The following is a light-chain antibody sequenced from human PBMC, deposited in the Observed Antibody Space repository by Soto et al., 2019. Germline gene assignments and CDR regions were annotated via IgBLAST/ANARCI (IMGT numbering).Light chain of an antibody. J-gene: IGKJ5*01. V-gene: IGKV1-39*01. CDR1: QSISSY. Sequence: DIKMTLSPTSLSATVRDTISITCRSFQSISSYLNWYQQKPGKAPKLLIYAASSLQSGVPSRFSGSGSGTDFTLTISSLQPEDFATYYCQQSYSTPITFGQGTRLEIK. CDR2: AAS. CDR3: QQSYSTPIT.